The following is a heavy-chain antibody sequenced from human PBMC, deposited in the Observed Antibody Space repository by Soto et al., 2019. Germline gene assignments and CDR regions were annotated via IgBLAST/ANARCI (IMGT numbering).Heavy chain of an antibody. J-gene: IGHJ4*02. CDR3: AKDGETVCSRGYSYTYGAH. CDR2: INNSGGIT. CDR1: GFTFSDYA. V-gene: IGHV3-23*01. Sequence: EVQLLESGGDLVQPGGSLRLSCAASGFTFSDYAMGWVRQAPGKGLEWVSGINNSGGITYYADSVKGRFTVSRDNSRNTLYLQMNSLRAEDTAMYYCAKDGETVCSRGYSYTYGAHWGQGTLVTVS. D-gene: IGHD5-18*01.